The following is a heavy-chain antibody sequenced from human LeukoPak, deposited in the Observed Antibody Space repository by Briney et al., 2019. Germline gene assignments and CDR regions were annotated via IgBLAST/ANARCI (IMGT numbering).Heavy chain of an antibody. J-gene: IGHJ5*02. CDR3: ARADFMGADNWFDP. V-gene: IGHV3-53*01. CDR1: GFTFSSNY. Sequence: GGSLRLSCAASGFTFSSNYMSWVRQAPGKGLEWVSVIYSGGSTYYADSVKGRFTISRDNSKNTLYLQMNSLRAEDTAVYYCARADFMGADNWFDPWGQGTLVTVSS. CDR2: IYSGGST. D-gene: IGHD1-26*01.